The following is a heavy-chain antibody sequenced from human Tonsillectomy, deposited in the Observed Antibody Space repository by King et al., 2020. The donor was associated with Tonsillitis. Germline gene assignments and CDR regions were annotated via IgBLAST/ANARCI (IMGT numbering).Heavy chain of an antibody. CDR2: ISGSGGST. CDR1: GFTFSSYA. J-gene: IGHJ4*02. Sequence: VQLVESGGGLVQPGGSLRLSCAASGFTFSSYAMSWVRQAPGKGLEWVSAISGSGGSTYYADSGKGRFTISRDNTKNTLYLQMNSMRAEDTAVYYCAKARVSGGSSWYGSFDDWGQGTLFTVSS. CDR3: AKARVSGGSSWYGSFDD. V-gene: IGHV3-23*04. D-gene: IGHD6-13*01.